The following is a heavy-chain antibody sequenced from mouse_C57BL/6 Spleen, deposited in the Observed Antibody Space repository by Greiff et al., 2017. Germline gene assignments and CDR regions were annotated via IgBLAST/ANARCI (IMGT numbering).Heavy chain of an antibody. CDR3: ARHEGGPPYYSNYAGAMDY. V-gene: IGHV1-62-2*01. CDR2: FYPGSGSI. Sequence: QVQLKESGAELVKPGASVKLSCKASGYTFTEYTIHWVKQRSGQGLEWIGWFYPGSGSIKYNEKFKDKATLTADKSSSTVYMELSRLTSEDSAVYFCARHEGGPPYYSNYAGAMDYWGQGTSVTVSS. J-gene: IGHJ4*01. D-gene: IGHD2-5*01. CDR1: GYTFTEYT.